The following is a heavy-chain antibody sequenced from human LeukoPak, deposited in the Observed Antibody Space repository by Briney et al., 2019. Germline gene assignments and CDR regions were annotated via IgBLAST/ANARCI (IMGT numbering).Heavy chain of an antibody. CDR3: ARDRYYYDSSGYYYFDY. J-gene: IGHJ4*02. Sequence: GGSLRLSCAASGFTFGSYSMNWVRQAPGKGLEWVSFISSLSGTREYADSVKGRFTISRDNAKNSLYLQMNSLRAEDTAVYYCARDRYYYDSSGYYYFDYWGQGTLVTVSS. V-gene: IGHV3-48*01. CDR1: GFTFGSYS. D-gene: IGHD3-22*01. CDR2: ISSLSGTR.